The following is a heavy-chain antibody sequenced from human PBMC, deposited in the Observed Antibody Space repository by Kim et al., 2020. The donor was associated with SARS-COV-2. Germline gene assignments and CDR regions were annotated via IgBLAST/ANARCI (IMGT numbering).Heavy chain of an antibody. CDR3: AREGPDDSHDY. V-gene: IGHV7-4-1*02. CDR2: INTNTGNP. Sequence: ASVKVSCKASGYTFINYALNWVRQAPGQGLEWMGSINTNTGNPTYAQGFTGRFVFSLDTSVSTAYLQISSLKAEDTAVYFCAREGPDDSHDYWGQGTLVT. D-gene: IGHD3-22*01. J-gene: IGHJ4*02. CDR1: GYTFINYA.